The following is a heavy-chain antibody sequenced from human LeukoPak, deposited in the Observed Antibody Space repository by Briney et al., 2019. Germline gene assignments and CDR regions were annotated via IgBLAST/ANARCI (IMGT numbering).Heavy chain of an antibody. CDR2: IYTSGST. CDR3: ARDSYDYVWGSYPDYYYYYMDV. CDR1: GGSMSSYY. Sequence: SETLSLTCTVPGGSMSSYYWSWIRQPAGKGLEWIGRIYTSGSTNYNPSLKSRITMSVDTSKNQFSLKLSSVTAADTAVYYCARDSYDYVWGSYPDYYYYYMDVWGKGTTVTISS. J-gene: IGHJ6*03. D-gene: IGHD3-16*02. V-gene: IGHV4-4*07.